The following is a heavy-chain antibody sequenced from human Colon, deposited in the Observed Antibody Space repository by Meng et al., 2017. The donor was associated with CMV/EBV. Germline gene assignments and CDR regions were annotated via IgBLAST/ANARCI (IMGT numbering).Heavy chain of an antibody. D-gene: IGHD2-2*01. CDR1: GFNFSDYW. CDR3: AKYCSSGACLDY. J-gene: IGHJ4*02. CDR2: IKYDGRST. V-gene: IGHV3-74*03. Sequence: CAASGFNFSDYWMHWVRQAPGKGLVWVSRIKYDGRSTTYADSVKGRFTISRDNAQNTVYLQMNSLRAEDTAVYYCAKYCSSGACLDYWGQGTLVTVSS.